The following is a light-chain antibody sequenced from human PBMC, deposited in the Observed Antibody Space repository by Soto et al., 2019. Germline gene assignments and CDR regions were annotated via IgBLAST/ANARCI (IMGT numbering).Light chain of an antibody. V-gene: IGLV2-23*02. CDR2: EVN. CDR3: CSSVGGPNWV. J-gene: IGLJ3*02. CDR1: SSDVGGYDR. Sequence: QLVLTQPASVSGSPGQSIAISCTGTSSDVGGYDRVSWYQQHPGEAPTLMIYEVNKRPSGVSNRFSGSKSGNTASLTISGLQAEDEADYYCCSSVGGPNWVFGGGTKLTVL.